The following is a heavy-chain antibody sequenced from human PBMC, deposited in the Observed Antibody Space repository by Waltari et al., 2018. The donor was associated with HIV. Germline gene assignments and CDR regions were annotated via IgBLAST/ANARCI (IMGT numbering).Heavy chain of an antibody. V-gene: IGHV4-34*01. CDR2: INHSGST. CDR1: VGSFSGYY. Sequence: QVQLPQWGAGLLKPSETLSLTCAVYVGSFSGYYWSWIRQPPGQGLEWIGEINHSGSTNYNPSLKSRVTISVDTSKNQFSLKLSSVTAADTAVYYCARWSGGYCSGGSCYGYYYGMDVWGQGTTVTVSS. CDR3: ARWSGGYCSGGSCYGYYYGMDV. D-gene: IGHD2-15*01. J-gene: IGHJ6*02.